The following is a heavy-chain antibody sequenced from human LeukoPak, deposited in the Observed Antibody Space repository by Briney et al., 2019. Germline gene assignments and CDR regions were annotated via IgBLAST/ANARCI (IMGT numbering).Heavy chain of an antibody. Sequence: SETLSLTCTVSGGSISSYYWSWIRQPAGKGLEWIGRISSSGITNYNPSLKSRVTMSIDTSKNQFSLRLDSVTAADTAVYYCATGTFPWGQGTLVTVPS. J-gene: IGHJ4*02. CDR3: ATGTFP. CDR1: GGSISSYY. D-gene: IGHD3-3*02. CDR2: ISSSGIT. V-gene: IGHV4-4*07.